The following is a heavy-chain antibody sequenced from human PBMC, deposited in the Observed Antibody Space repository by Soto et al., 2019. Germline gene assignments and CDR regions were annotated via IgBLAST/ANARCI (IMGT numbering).Heavy chain of an antibody. D-gene: IGHD3-9*01. CDR3: AAYDILTGYYIRATQRFDY. Sequence: PSETLSLTCTVSGGSISSGDYYWSWIRQPPGKGLEWIGYIYYSGSTYYNPSLKSRVTISVDTSKNQFSLKLSSVTAADTAVYYCAAYDILTGYYIRATQRFDYWGQGTLVTVSS. V-gene: IGHV4-30-4*01. J-gene: IGHJ4*02. CDR1: GGSISSGDYY. CDR2: IYYSGST.